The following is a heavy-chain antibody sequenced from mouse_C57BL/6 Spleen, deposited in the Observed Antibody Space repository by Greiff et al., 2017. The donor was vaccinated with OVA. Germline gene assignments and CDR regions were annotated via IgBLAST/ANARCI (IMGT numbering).Heavy chain of an antibody. Sequence: VQLKESGPELVKPGASVKFSCKASGYAFSSSRLNWVKQRPGMGLEWIGRMYPGDGDTTYNGKFKGKATLTAAKSSSTAYMQLSSLTSEDSAVYFCAVGYDAMDYWGQGTSVTVSS. CDR3: AVGYDAMDY. V-gene: IGHV1-82*01. CDR1: GYAFSSSR. CDR2: MYPGDGDT. D-gene: IGHD2-10*02. J-gene: IGHJ4*01.